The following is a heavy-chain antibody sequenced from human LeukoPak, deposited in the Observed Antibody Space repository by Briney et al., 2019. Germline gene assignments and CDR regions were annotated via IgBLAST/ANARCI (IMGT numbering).Heavy chain of an antibody. CDR3: AKDTLLLWFGESYYFDY. Sequence: GGSLRLSCAASGFTFSRYAMSWVRQAPGKGLEWVSGIRGSGDITYYADSVKGRFTISRDNSKNTLYLQMNSLRAEDTAVYYCAKDTLLLWFGESYYFDYWGQGTLVTVSS. CDR1: GFTFSRYA. CDR2: IRGSGDIT. V-gene: IGHV3-23*01. J-gene: IGHJ4*02. D-gene: IGHD3-10*01.